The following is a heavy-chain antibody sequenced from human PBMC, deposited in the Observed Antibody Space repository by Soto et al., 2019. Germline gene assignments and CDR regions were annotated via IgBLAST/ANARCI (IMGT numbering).Heavy chain of an antibody. CDR2: IYYSGST. V-gene: IGHV4-59*08. CDR3: ARSSGYYMDA. D-gene: IGHD3-22*01. J-gene: IGHJ6*03. Sequence: SERLSLTCTVSGGSISSYYWSWIRQPPGKGLEWIGYIYYSGSTNYNPSLKSRVTISVDTSKNQSSLKLSSVTAADTAVYSCARSSGYYMDAWGKGTTVTVSS. CDR1: GGSISSYY.